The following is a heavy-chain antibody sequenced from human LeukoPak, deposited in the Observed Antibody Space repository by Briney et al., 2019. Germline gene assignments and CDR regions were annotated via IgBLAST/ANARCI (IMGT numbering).Heavy chain of an antibody. CDR3: AKVDCGGDCYPRLYYYYGMDV. CDR2: ISGSVGST. D-gene: IGHD2-21*02. J-gene: IGHJ6*02. V-gene: IGHV3-23*01. Sequence: PGGSLRLSCAASGFTFSSYAMSWVRQAPGKGLEWVSAISGSVGSTYYADSVKGRFTTSRDNSKNTLYLQMNSLRAEDTAVYYCAKVDCGGDCYPRLYYYYGMDVWGQGTTVTVSS. CDR1: GFTFSSYA.